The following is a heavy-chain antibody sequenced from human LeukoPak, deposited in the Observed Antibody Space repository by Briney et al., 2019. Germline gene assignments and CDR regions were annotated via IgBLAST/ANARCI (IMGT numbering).Heavy chain of an antibody. CDR3: ARDGGSSWYYFDN. D-gene: IGHD1-26*01. CDR1: GFTFSSYA. CDR2: ISSSSNTI. J-gene: IGHJ4*02. Sequence: PGGSLRLSCAASGFTFSSYAMSWVRQAPGKGLEWVSYISSSSNTIYYADSVKGRFTISRDNAKNSLFLQMNSLRDEDTAVYYCARDGGSSWYYFDNWGQGTLVTVSS. V-gene: IGHV3-48*02.